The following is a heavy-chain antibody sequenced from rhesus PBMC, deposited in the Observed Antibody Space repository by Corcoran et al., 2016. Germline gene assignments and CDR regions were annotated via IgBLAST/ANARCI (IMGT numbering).Heavy chain of an antibody. CDR3: ARERDTVGTVSYFDY. D-gene: IGHD5-42*01. CDR2: ISYSGSS. Sequence: QVQLQESGPGLVKPSETLSLTCAVSGYSISSGYGWSWIRQPPGKGLEWIGYISYSGSSYYTPSFKSHVTISIDTSKNQFSLKLSSVTAADTAVYYCARERDTVGTVSYFDYWGQGVLVTVSS. V-gene: IGHV4-127*01. J-gene: IGHJ4*01. CDR1: GYSISSGYG.